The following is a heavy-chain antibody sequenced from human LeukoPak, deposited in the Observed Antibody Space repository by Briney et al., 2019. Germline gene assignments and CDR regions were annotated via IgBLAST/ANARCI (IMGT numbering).Heavy chain of an antibody. Sequence: TGGSLRLSCEASGFAFGFFAMSWLRQPPGKGLEWVSTINANSGTRSYAASVRGRFTISRDNSKNTVYLQLNTLRAEDTAVYYCAKPISGGLAVTADWFDPWGQGTLVVVSS. CDR1: GFAFGFFA. V-gene: IGHV3-23*01. CDR2: INANSGTR. J-gene: IGHJ5*01. CDR3: AKPISGGLAVTADWFDP. D-gene: IGHD2-21*02.